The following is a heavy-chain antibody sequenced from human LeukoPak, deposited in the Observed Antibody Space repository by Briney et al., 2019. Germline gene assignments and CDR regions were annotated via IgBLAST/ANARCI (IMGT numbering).Heavy chain of an antibody. CDR3: AKDSSRSQLPYYFDY. Sequence: HAGGSLRLSCAASGFTFSDYYMSWIRQAPGKGLEWVAFIRYDGSNKYYADSVKGRFTISRDNSKNTLYLQMNSLRAEDTAAYYCAKDSSRSQLPYYFDYWGQGTLVTVSS. CDR1: GFTFSDYY. V-gene: IGHV3-30*02. J-gene: IGHJ4*02. CDR2: IRYDGSNK. D-gene: IGHD2-2*01.